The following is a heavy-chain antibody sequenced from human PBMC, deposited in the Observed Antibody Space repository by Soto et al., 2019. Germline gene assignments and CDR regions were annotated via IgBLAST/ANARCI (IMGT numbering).Heavy chain of an antibody. CDR1: GFIFSSFA. J-gene: IGHJ4*02. D-gene: IGHD3-3*01. Sequence: GGSLRLSCAASGFIFSSFAMHWVRQAPGKGLEWVAVIWYDGGNKYYADSVRGRFTISRDNSKNTLYLQMNSLRAEDTAVYYCARDLWSGYYWVFDYWGQGTLVTVSS. CDR3: ARDLWSGYYWVFDY. CDR2: IWYDGGNK. V-gene: IGHV3-33*08.